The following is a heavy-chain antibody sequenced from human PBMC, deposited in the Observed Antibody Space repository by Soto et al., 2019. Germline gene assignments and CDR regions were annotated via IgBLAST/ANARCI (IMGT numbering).Heavy chain of an antibody. D-gene: IGHD3-9*01. CDR3: ARLEGLATISYYFDF. V-gene: IGHV4-39*01. CDR2: IYYSGST. Sequence: QLQLQESGPGLVKPSEALSLTCSVSGGSISSSSYYWGWIRQPPGKGLEWIGSIYYSGSTDYNPSLKSRVTISIDKSKIQFSLKLSSLTAADTAVYYCARLEGLATISYYFDFWGQGTLVTVSS. J-gene: IGHJ4*02. CDR1: GGSISSSSYY.